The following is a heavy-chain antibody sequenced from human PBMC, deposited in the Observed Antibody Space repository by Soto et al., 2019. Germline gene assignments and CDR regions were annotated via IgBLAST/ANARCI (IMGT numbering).Heavy chain of an antibody. CDR3: ARHGHDFWSGYPRQIRYYYSYMDV. CDR2: IYYSGST. V-gene: IGHV4-39*01. J-gene: IGHJ6*03. CDR1: GGYISSSSYY. D-gene: IGHD3-3*01. Sequence: SETLSLTCTVSGGYISSSSYYWGWIRQPPGKGLEWIGSIYYSGSTYYNPSLKSRVTISVDTSKNQFSLKLSSVTAADTAVYYCARHGHDFWSGYPRQIRYYYSYMDVWAKGTTVTVSS.